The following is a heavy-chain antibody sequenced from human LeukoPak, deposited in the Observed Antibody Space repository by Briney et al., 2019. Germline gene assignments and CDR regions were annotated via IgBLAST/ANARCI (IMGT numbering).Heavy chain of an antibody. CDR3: AKKSEGIVGATNGYYFDY. D-gene: IGHD1-26*01. CDR2: ISGSGGST. CDR1: GFTFSSYA. Sequence: GGSLRLSCAASGFTFSSYAMSWVRQAPGKGLEWASAISGSGGSTYYADSVKGRFTISRDNSKNTLYLQMNSLRAEDTAVYYCAKKSEGIVGATNGYYFDYWGQGTLVTVSS. J-gene: IGHJ4*02. V-gene: IGHV3-23*01.